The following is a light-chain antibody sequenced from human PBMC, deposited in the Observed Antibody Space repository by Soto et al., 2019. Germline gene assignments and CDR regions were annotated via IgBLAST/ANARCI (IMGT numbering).Light chain of an antibody. CDR3: SSFTSSHTGV. CDR1: SSDVGGYNY. J-gene: IGLJ3*02. Sequence: QSALTQPASVSGSPGQSITISCTGTSSDVGGYNYVSWYQQHPGKAPKLMIYQVSNRPSGVSDRFSGSKSGNTASLTISGLQPEDEDDYYCSSFTSSHTGVFGGGTKLTVL. CDR2: QVS. V-gene: IGLV2-14*01.